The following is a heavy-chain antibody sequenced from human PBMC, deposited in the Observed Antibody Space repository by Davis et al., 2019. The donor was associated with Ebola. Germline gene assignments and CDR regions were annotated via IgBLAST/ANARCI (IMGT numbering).Heavy chain of an antibody. J-gene: IGHJ3*02. Sequence: SVKVSCKASGYTFTSYGISWVRQAPGQGLEWMGGITPIFGTANYAQKFQGRVTITADKSTSTAYMELRSLRSEDTAVYYCARGTVVHLDAFDMWGQGTMVTVSS. CDR3: ARGTVVHLDAFDM. CDR1: GYTFTSYG. V-gene: IGHV1-69*06. CDR2: ITPIFGTA. D-gene: IGHD4-23*01.